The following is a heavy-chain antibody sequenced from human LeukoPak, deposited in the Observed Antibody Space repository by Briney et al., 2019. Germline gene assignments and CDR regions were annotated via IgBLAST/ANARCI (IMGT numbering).Heavy chain of an antibody. J-gene: IGHJ4*02. CDR2: ISSSSSSTI. CDR3: ARNLWFGDY. CDR1: GXXFSSYS. D-gene: IGHD3-10*01. V-gene: IGHV3-48*01. Sequence: PGGSLRLSCAASGXXFSSYSMNWVRQAPGKGLEWVSYISSSSSSTIYYADSVKGRFTISRDSAKNSLYLQMNSLRAEDTAVYYCARNLWFGDYWGQGTLVTVSS.